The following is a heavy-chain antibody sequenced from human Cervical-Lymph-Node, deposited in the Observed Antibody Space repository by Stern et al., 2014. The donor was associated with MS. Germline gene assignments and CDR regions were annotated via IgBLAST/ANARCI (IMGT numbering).Heavy chain of an antibody. CDR2: IAHSGYT. J-gene: IGHJ6*02. CDR3: ARREVFFYYGMDV. V-gene: IGHV4-4*02. Sequence: VQLVESGPGLVRPSGTLSLTCAVSGGSISTSNWWSWGRQSPGKGLEWIGEIAHSGYTTPNPSLKSRVTMSVDKSKNQFSLRLTSVTAADTGVYYCARREVFFYYGMDVWGQGTSVTVSS. D-gene: IGHD1-26*01. CDR1: GGSISTSNW.